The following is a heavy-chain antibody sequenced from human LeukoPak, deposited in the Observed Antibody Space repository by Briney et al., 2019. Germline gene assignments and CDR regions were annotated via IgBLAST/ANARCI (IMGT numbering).Heavy chain of an antibody. J-gene: IGHJ3*02. CDR1: GGSISSYY. CDR3: ARDKWEQWLNDAFDI. V-gene: IGHV4-4*07. CDR2: IFTSGNT. D-gene: IGHD6-19*01. Sequence: SETLSLTCTISGGSISSYYWSWIRQPAGKGLEWIGRIFTSGNTNYNPSLKSRVTMSADTSKNQFSLRLSSVTDADTAVHYCARDKWEQWLNDAFDIWGQGTMVTVSS.